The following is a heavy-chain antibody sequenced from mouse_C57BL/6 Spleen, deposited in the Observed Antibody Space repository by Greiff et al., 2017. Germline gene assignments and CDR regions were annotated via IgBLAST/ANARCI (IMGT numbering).Heavy chain of an antibody. CDR1: GFSLTSYG. D-gene: IGHD2-5*01. CDR3: AYYSNSYYYAMDY. J-gene: IGHJ4*01. Sequence: QVQLQQSGPGLVQPSQSLSITCTVSGFSLTSYGVHWVRQSPGKGLEWLGVIWSGGSTDCNAGFISRLSISKDNSNSQVFFKMNILQADDTAIYYCAYYSNSYYYAMDYWGQGTSVTVSS. V-gene: IGHV2-2*01. CDR2: IWSGGST.